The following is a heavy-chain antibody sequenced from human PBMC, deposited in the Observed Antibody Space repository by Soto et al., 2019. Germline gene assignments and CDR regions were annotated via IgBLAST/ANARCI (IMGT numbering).Heavy chain of an antibody. V-gene: IGHV2-26*01. J-gene: IGHJ5*01. Sequence: QVTLKESGPVLVKPTETLTLRCTVSGLSITDSEMGVSWIRQPPGQPLEWLAHIDSSGEKSDRTFLKSRLAIPKDTSKSQIVLTRTSMDPADTATYYCARQHLAVAVSRWFASLGEGIPVTVSS. CDR1: GLSITDSEMG. CDR3: ARQHLAVAVSRWFAS. D-gene: IGHD6-19*01. CDR2: IDSSGEK.